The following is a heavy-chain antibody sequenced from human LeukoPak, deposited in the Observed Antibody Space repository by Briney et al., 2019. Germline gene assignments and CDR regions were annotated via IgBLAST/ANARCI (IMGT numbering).Heavy chain of an antibody. CDR2: INPNSGGT. CDR1: GYTFTGYY. V-gene: IGHV1-2*02. J-gene: IGHJ1*01. Sequence: GASVKVSCKASGYTFTGYYMHWVRQAPGQGLEWMGWINPNSGGTNYAQKLQGRVTMTTDTSTSTAYMELRSLRSDDTAVYYCARGSSGWYGYGAEYFQHWGQGTLVTVSS. D-gene: IGHD6-19*01. CDR3: ARGSSGWYGYGAEYFQH.